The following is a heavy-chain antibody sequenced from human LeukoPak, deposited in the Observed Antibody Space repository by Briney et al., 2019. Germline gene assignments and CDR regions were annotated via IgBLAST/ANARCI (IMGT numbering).Heavy chain of an antibody. V-gene: IGHV4-39*01. CDR3: ARSPISLAAGPFDY. CDR1: GGSISSSSYY. CDR2: IYYSGST. Sequence: SETLSLTCTVSGGSISSSSYYWGWIRQPPGKGLKWIGSIYYSGSTYYNPSLKSRATIFVDTSKNQFSLKLSSVTATDTTVYYCARSPISLAAGPFDYWGQGTLVTVSS. J-gene: IGHJ4*02. D-gene: IGHD6-13*01.